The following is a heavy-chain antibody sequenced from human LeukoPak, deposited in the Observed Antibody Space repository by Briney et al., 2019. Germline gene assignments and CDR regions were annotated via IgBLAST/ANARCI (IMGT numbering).Heavy chain of an antibody. CDR2: ISYDGSNK. CDR3: AKSSGAAGTAYYYYYMDV. V-gene: IGHV3-30*18. Sequence: PGGSLRLSCAASGFTFSSYGMHWVRQAPGKGLEWVAVISYDGSNKYYADSVKGRFTISRDNSKNTLYLQMNSLRAEDTAVYYCAKSSGAAGTAYYYYYMDVWGRGTTVTVSS. CDR1: GFTFSSYG. J-gene: IGHJ6*03. D-gene: IGHD6-13*01.